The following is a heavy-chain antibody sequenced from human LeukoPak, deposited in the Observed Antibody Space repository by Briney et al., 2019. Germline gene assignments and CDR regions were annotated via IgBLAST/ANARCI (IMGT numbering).Heavy chain of an antibody. CDR2: INHSGST. V-gene: IGHV4-34*01. CDR3: ARGQKYYYDSSGYGPNDY. D-gene: IGHD3-22*01. Sequence: PSETLSLTCAVYGGSFSGYYWSWIRQPPGKGLEWIGEINHSGSTKYNPSLESRVTISIDTSKNQFSLKVSSVTAADTAVYYCARGQKYYYDSSGYGPNDYWGQGTLVTVSS. J-gene: IGHJ4*02. CDR1: GGSFSGYY.